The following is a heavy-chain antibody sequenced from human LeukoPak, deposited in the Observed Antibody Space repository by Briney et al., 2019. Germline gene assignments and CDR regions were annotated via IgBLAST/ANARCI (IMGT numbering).Heavy chain of an antibody. J-gene: IGHJ4*02. CDR3: ASTDYYDFYFDY. V-gene: IGHV4-34*01. CDR1: GGSFSSYY. D-gene: IGHD3-22*01. Sequence: SETLTLTCAVYGGSFSSYYWSWIRQPPGKVLEWIAEINHSGSNNYNPSLKSRVTISVDTSKHQFSLKLSSVTAADTAVYYCASTDYYDFYFDYWGQGTLVTVSS. CDR2: INHSGSN.